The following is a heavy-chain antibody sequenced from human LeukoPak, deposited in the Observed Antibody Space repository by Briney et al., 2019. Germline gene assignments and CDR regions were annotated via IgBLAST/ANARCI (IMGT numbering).Heavy chain of an antibody. D-gene: IGHD6-19*01. Sequence: PGGSLRLSCAASGFTFSSYTMNWVRQAPGKGQEWVSYISSTSSYINYADSVKGRFTISRDNAKNSLYLQMNSLRAEDTAVYYCARTSSGWAPPQPAWYIDLGGRGTLVTVSS. J-gene: IGHJ2*01. V-gene: IGHV3-21*01. CDR2: ISSTSSYI. CDR1: GFTFSSYT. CDR3: ARTSSGWAPPQPAWYIDL.